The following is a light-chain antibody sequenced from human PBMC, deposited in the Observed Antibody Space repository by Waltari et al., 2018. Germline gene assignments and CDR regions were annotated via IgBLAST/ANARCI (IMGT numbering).Light chain of an antibody. CDR2: EGS. CDR3: CAFAGYGVYV. J-gene: IGLJ1*01. Sequence: SALTQPASVSGSPGQSITISCTASSSDVADYPLLSCYHHHPGGAPKLLIYEGSKRPSGVSSRFSGSKSGKTASLTISGLQAEDEGDDYCCAFAGYGVYVFGSGTHVAVL. CDR1: SSDVADYPL. V-gene: IGLV2-23*01.